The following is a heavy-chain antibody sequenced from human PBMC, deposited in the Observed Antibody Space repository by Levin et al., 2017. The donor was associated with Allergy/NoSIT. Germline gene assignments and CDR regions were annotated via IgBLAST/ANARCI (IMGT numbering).Heavy chain of an antibody. Sequence: ASVKVSCKASGYTFTGYYMHWVRQAPGQGLEWMGWINPNSGGTNYAQKFQGRVTMTRDTSISTAYMELSRLRSDDTAVYYCARGDSSGYSKYNWFDPWGQGTLVTVSS. V-gene: IGHV1-2*02. D-gene: IGHD3-22*01. CDR1: GYTFTGYY. CDR2: INPNSGGT. J-gene: IGHJ5*02. CDR3: ARGDSSGYSKYNWFDP.